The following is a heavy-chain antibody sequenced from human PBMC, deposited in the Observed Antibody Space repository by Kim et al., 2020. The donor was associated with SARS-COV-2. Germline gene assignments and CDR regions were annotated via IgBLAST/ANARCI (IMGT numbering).Heavy chain of an antibody. Sequence: GGSLRLSCAASEFTFSRYSMNWVRQAPGKGLEWVSTISRNSDYIYYADSVEGRFTISRDNAKNSLYLQMNSLRADDTAMYYCARDLSLGRPGGFDYWGQGAQVTVS. V-gene: IGHV3-21*01. J-gene: IGHJ4*02. CDR3: ARDLSLGRPGGFDY. CDR2: ISRNSDYI. CDR1: EFTFSRYS. D-gene: IGHD3-10*01.